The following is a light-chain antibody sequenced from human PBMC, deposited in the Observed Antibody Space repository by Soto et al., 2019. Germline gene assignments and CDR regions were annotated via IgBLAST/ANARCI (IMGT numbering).Light chain of an antibody. J-gene: IGKJ5*01. V-gene: IGKV1-39*01. Sequence: DIQMTQSPSSLSASVGDRVTISCRASQSISSYLNWYQQKPGKAPKFLIYAASSLQSGVPSRFSGSGSGTEFTLTISSLQPEDFAIYYCQQSYGTPITFGQGTRLEIK. CDR1: QSISSY. CDR2: AAS. CDR3: QQSYGTPIT.